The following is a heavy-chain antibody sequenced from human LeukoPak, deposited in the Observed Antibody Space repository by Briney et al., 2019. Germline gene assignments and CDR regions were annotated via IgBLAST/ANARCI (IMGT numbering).Heavy chain of an antibody. CDR1: GFTFSSYA. Sequence: GGSLRLSCAASGFTFSSYAMSWVRQAPGKGLEWVSAISGSGGSTYYADSVKGRFTISRDNSKNTLYLQMNSLRAEDTAVYYCARDKNDYVWGSYPDAFDIWGQGTMVTVSS. D-gene: IGHD3-16*01. J-gene: IGHJ3*02. CDR3: ARDKNDYVWGSYPDAFDI. V-gene: IGHV3-23*01. CDR2: ISGSGGST.